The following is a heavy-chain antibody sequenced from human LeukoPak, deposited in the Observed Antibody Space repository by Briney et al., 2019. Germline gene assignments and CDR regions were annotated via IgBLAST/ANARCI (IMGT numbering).Heavy chain of an antibody. Sequence: SETLSLTCTVSGGSISSSSYYWGWIRQPPGKGLEWIGSIYYSGSTYYNPSLKSRVTISVDTSKNQFSLKPSSVTAADTAVYYCARRPDTYYETYYFDYWGQGTLVTVSS. CDR2: IYYSGST. CDR3: ARRPDTYYETYYFDY. CDR1: GGSISSSSYY. V-gene: IGHV4-39*01. D-gene: IGHD3-22*01. J-gene: IGHJ4*02.